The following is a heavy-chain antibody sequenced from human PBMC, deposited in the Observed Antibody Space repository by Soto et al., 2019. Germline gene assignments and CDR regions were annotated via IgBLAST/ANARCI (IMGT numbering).Heavy chain of an antibody. CDR1: GFTFSTYT. J-gene: IGHJ4*02. Sequence: EVQLVESGGGLVQPGGSLRLSCAASGFTFSTYTMHWVRQAPGKGLEYVSGISSNGGSTYYAKSVKGRFTISRDNSKNTLYLQMGSLGAEDMAVYYCARELQDWGQGAMVTVSS. CDR3: ARELQD. CDR2: ISSNGGST. V-gene: IGHV3-64*01.